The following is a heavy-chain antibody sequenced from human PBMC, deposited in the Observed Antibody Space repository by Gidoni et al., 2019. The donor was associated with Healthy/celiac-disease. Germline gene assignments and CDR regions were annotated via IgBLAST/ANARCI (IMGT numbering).Heavy chain of an antibody. CDR2: ISYDGSNK. Sequence: QVQLVESGGGVVQPGRSLRLSCAASGFTFSSYAMHWVRQAPGKGLEWVAVISYDGSNKYYADSVKGRFTISRDNSKNTLYLQMNSLRAEDTAVYYCARDRRFGESAYYYYYGMDVWGQGTTVTVSS. J-gene: IGHJ6*02. V-gene: IGHV3-30-3*01. D-gene: IGHD3-10*01. CDR1: GFTFSSYA. CDR3: ARDRRFGESAYYYYYGMDV.